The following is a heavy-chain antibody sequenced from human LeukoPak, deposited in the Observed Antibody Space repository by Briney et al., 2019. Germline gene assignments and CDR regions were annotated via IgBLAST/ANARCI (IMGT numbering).Heavy chain of an antibody. V-gene: IGHV3-48*03. CDR1: GFTFSSYE. J-gene: IGHJ5*02. D-gene: IGHD2-15*01. CDR3: ARGVGGYCSGGSCYSGPNWFDP. Sequence: GGSLRLSCAASGFTFSSYEMNWVRQAPGKGLEWVSYISSSGSTIYYADSVKGRFTISRDNAKNSLYLQMNSLRAEDTAVYYCARGVGGYCSGGSCYSGPNWFDPWGQGTLVTVSS. CDR2: ISSSGSTI.